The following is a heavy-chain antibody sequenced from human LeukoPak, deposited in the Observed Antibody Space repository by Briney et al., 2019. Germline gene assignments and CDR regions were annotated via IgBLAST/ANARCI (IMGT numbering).Heavy chain of an antibody. Sequence: ASETLSLTCTVSGGSISSGDSYWSWIRQPPGKGLEWIGSIYYSGSTYYNPSLKSRVTISVDTSKNEFSLKLSSVTAADTAVYYCARAGQYYYDSAGYFPDYWGQGTLVTVSS. V-gene: IGHV4-30-4*01. D-gene: IGHD3-22*01. CDR1: GGSISSGDSY. J-gene: IGHJ4*02. CDR2: IYYSGST. CDR3: ARAGQYYYDSAGYFPDY.